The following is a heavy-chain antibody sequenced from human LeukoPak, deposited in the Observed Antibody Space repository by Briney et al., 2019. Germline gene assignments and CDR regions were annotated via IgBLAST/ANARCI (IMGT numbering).Heavy chain of an antibody. D-gene: IGHD1-26*01. CDR2: IYYGGSP. V-gene: IGHV4-39*01. CDR3: ARRPIVGSTGFYSDP. Sequence: TSETLSLTCNVSGVSISTTTNSWGWAWIRQRPKKGLEWIGSIYYGGSPYYTSSLKSRVTISVDTSKNQFSLKLASLSAADTAVYYCARRPIVGSTGFYSDPWGPGTLVTVSS. CDR1: GVSISTTTNS. J-gene: IGHJ5*02.